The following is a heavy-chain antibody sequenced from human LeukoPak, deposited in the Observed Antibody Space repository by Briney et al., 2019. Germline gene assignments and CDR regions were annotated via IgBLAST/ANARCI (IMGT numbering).Heavy chain of an antibody. D-gene: IGHD6-13*01. CDR1: RFTFSSYA. J-gene: IGHJ6*03. CDR3: ARYSSSWYGYYYYYYTDV. CDR2: ISGGGGST. Sequence: AGGSLRLSCAASRFTFSSYAMSWVRQAPGKGLEWVSVISGGGGSTYYADSVKGRFTISRDNAKNSLYLQMNSLRAEDTAVYYCARYSSSWYGYYYYYYTDVWGKGTTVTISS. V-gene: IGHV3-23*01.